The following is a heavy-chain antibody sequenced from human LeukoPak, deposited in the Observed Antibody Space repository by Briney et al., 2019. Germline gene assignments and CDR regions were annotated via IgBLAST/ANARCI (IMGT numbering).Heavy chain of an antibody. CDR1: GFTFSDST. CDR3: TRHTERNSD. Sequence: GGSLKLSCAASGFTFSDSTMHWVRQASGKGLEWVGRIRTNPNTYATAYAASVKGRFTISRDDSKNTAYLQMNSLKTDDTAVYYCTRHTERNSDWGQGTLVTVSS. J-gene: IGHJ4*02. V-gene: IGHV3-73*01. D-gene: IGHD2/OR15-2a*01. CDR2: IRTNPNTYAT.